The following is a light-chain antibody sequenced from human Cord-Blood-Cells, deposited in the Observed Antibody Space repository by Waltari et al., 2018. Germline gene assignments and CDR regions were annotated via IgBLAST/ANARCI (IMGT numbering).Light chain of an antibody. Sequence: QSALTQPASVSGSPGQSITISCTGTSSDVGGYTYFSWYQQPPGKAPKLMVYDVSNRPSGVSNRFSGSKSGNTASLTISGLQAEDEADYYCSSYTSSSTLFGTGTKVTVL. CDR1: SSDVGGYTY. CDR3: SSYTSSSTL. V-gene: IGLV2-14*01. J-gene: IGLJ1*01. CDR2: DVS.